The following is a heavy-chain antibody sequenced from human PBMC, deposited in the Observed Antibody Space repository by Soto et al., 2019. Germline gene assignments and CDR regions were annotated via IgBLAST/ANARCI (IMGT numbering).Heavy chain of an antibody. V-gene: IGHV3-48*01. J-gene: IGHJ5*02. CDR3: ARDLSWTGIAAAPVGWFDP. CDR2: ISSSSSTI. D-gene: IGHD6-13*01. CDR1: GFTFGSYS. Sequence: GGSLRLSCAASGFTFGSYSMNWVGQAPGKGLEWVSYISSSSSTIYYADSVKGRFTISRDNAKNSLYLQMNSLRAEDTAVYYCARDLSWTGIAAAPVGWFDPWGQGTLVTSPQ.